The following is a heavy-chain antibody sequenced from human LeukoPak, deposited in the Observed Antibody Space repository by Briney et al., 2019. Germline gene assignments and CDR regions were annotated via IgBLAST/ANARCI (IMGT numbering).Heavy chain of an antibody. CDR2: ISPTGSTT. D-gene: IGHD4-17*01. CDR3: ARPTVPIDY. V-gene: IGHV3-74*01. CDR1: GFSFSGHW. Sequence: GGSLRLSCTASGFSFSGHWMHWARQLPGKGLVWVSRISPTGSTTSYADSVKSRFTVSRDNSKNTLYLQMKSLRAEDTALYYCARPTVPIDYWGQGTLVTVSS. J-gene: IGHJ4*01.